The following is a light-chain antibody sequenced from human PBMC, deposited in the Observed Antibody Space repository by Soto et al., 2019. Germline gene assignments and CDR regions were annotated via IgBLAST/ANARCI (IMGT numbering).Light chain of an antibody. CDR3: SSYTGSSTPV. J-gene: IGLJ3*02. CDR2: EVS. CDR1: SSDVGVYNY. Sequence: QSALTQPASVSGSPGQSITISCTGTSSDVGVYNYVSWYQHNPGKAPKLMIYEVSNRPSGVSNRFSGSKSGNTASLTISGHQAEDEADYYCSSYTGSSTPVFGGGTKLTVL. V-gene: IGLV2-14*01.